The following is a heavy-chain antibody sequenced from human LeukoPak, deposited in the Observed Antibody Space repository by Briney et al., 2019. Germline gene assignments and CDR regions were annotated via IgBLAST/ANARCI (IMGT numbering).Heavy chain of an antibody. CDR1: GYTFTSYD. V-gene: IGHV1-8*01. D-gene: IGHD6-19*01. Sequence: ASVKVSCKASGYTFTSYDINWVRQATGQGLEWMGWMNPNSGNTGYAQKFQGRVTMTRSTSISTAYMELSSLRSEDTAVYYCARSERIAVAGRDYYYGMDVWGQGTTVTVSS. CDR3: ARSERIAVAGRDYYYGMDV. CDR2: MNPNSGNT. J-gene: IGHJ6*02.